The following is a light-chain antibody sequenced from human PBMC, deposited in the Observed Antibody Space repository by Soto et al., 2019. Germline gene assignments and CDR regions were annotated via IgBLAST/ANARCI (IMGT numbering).Light chain of an antibody. V-gene: IGKV1-5*01. CDR3: QQYNSYSS. CDR1: QSISSW. Sequence: DIQMTQSPSTLSASVGDRFTITCRASQSISSWLAWYQQKPGTAPXXLIYDASSLESGVPSRFSGSGSGTEFTLTISSLKPDDFATYDCQQYNSYSSFGQGTKVDIK. J-gene: IGKJ1*01. CDR2: DAS.